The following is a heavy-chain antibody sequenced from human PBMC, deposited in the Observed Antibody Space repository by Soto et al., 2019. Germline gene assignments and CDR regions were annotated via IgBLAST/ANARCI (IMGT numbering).Heavy chain of an antibody. Sequence: SETLSLTCAVYGGSFSGYYWSWIRQPPGKGLEWIGEINHSGSTNYNPSLKSRVTISVDTSKNQFSLKLSSVTAADTAMYYCAIGLYYYYGMDVWGQGTTVTVS. J-gene: IGHJ6*02. CDR1: GGSFSGYY. CDR3: AIGLYYYYGMDV. CDR2: INHSGST. V-gene: IGHV4-34*01.